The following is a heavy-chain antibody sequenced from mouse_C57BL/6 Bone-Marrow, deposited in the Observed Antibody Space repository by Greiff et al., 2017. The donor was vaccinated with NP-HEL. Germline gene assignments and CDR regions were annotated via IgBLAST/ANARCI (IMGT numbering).Heavy chain of an antibody. Sequence: VQLQQSGAELVRPGASVKLSCTASGFNIKDDYMHWVKQRPEQGLEWIGWIDPENGDTEYASKFQGKATITADTSSNTAYLQLSSLTSEDTAVYYCTTAPFDYWGQGTTLTDSS. CDR2: IDPENGDT. J-gene: IGHJ2*01. CDR1: GFNIKDDY. V-gene: IGHV14-4*01. CDR3: TTAPFDY. D-gene: IGHD3-1*01.